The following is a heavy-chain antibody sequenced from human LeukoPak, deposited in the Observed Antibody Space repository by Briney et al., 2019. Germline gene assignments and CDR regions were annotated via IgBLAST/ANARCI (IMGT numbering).Heavy chain of an antibody. J-gene: IGHJ6*02. CDR2: INPNSGGT. Sequence: ASVKVSCKASGYTFTGYYMHWVRQAPGQGLEWMGRINPNSGGTNYAQKFQGRVTMTRGTSISTAYMELSRLRSDDTAVYYCARSNVRTISIAARRLYYYGMDVWGQGTTVTVSS. V-gene: IGHV1-2*06. CDR1: GYTFTGYY. D-gene: IGHD6-6*01. CDR3: ARSNVRTISIAARRLYYYGMDV.